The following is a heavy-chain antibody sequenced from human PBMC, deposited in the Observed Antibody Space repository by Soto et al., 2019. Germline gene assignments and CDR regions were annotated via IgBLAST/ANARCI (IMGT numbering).Heavy chain of an antibody. CDR3: ASPLSRGGSGSSYYYYYYGMDV. CDR2: ISAYNGNT. V-gene: IGHV1-18*01. J-gene: IGHJ6*02. Sequence: ASVKVSFKASGYTFTSYGISWVRQAPGQGLGWMGWISAYNGNTNYAQKLQGRVTMNTDTSTSTAYMELRCLRYDDTAVYYCASPLSRGGSGSSYYYYYYGMDVWGQGTTVTVSS. D-gene: IGHD1-26*01. CDR1: GYTFTSYG.